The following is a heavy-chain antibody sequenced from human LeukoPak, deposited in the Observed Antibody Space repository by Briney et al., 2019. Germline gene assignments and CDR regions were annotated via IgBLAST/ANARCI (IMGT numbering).Heavy chain of an antibody. Sequence: GGSLILSCAASGFTFSSYSMNWVRQAPGKGLEWVSSISSSSSYIYYADSVKGRFTISSDNAKNSLYLQMNSLRAEDTAVYYCARLPNYGGNSGAFDIWGQGTMVTVSS. CDR1: GFTFSSYS. J-gene: IGHJ3*02. CDR3: ARLPNYGGNSGAFDI. V-gene: IGHV3-21*01. D-gene: IGHD4-17*01. CDR2: ISSSSSYI.